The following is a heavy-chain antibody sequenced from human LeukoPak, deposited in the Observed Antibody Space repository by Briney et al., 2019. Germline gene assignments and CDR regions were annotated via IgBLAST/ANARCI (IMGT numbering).Heavy chain of an antibody. D-gene: IGHD2-21*02. J-gene: IGHJ4*02. CDR3: ARRDVVVTGHYFDY. V-gene: IGHV3-23*01. Sequence: GGSLRLSCAASGFSFWRYGMSGVRQAPGKGLEGVSTTTDSGASTWYADSVKGRFTISRDNSKNTLQLQMNSLRAEDTAVYYCARRDVVVTGHYFDYWGQGILVTVSS. CDR1: GFSFWRYG. CDR2: TTDSGAST.